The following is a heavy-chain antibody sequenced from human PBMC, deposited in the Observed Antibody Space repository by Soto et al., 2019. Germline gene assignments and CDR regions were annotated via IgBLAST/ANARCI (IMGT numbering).Heavy chain of an antibody. Sequence: QLHLVQSGAEVKKPGSSVKVSCKASGYPFTSYYLHWVRQAPGQGLEWMGMFNPTGGYTNYAQKFQGRVTMTSDTSTSTVYMEMSSLRSEDTAVYYCARGGTVAANFDYWGQGTLVTVSS. CDR3: ARGGTVAANFDY. D-gene: IGHD6-19*01. CDR2: FNPTGGYT. J-gene: IGHJ4*02. CDR1: GYPFTSYY. V-gene: IGHV1-46*01.